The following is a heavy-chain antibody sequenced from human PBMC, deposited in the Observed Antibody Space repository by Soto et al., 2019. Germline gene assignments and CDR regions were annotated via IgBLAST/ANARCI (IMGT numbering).Heavy chain of an antibody. D-gene: IGHD3-10*01. CDR3: ARDRSWPALLGWFAP. CDR1: GYSFTSHY. J-gene: IGHJ5*02. CDR2: IYPGGVNI. V-gene: IGHV1-46*03. Sequence: QVPLVQSGAEVKKPGASVKLSCKAIGYSFTSHYMHWVRQAPGQGLEWMGTIYPGGVNIAYAQKLKARVTMTKDTPTSKVYMELNGLTSEDTAVYYCARDRSWPALLGWFAPWGRGTLVTVSS.